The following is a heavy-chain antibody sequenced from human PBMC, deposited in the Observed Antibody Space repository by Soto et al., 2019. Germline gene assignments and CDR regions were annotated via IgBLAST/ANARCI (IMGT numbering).Heavy chain of an antibody. V-gene: IGHV1-69*05. CDR3: ARDKDRLQLGGNYYYMLDV. J-gene: IGHJ6*02. CDR1: GGTFRTSA. CDR2: IMPVFRRP. D-gene: IGHD1-1*01. Sequence: QVQLVQSGAEVKKPGSSVKVSCKASGGTFRTSAISWVRQAPGQGLEWVGGIMPVFRRPKYAQNFQDRVTXTXDXXTSTAYMELSSLRSDDTAVYYCARDKDRLQLGGNYYYMLDVWGQGTAVTVSS.